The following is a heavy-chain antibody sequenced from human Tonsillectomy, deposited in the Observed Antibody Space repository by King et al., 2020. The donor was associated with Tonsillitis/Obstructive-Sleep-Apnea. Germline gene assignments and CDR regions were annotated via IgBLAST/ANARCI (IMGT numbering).Heavy chain of an antibody. J-gene: IGHJ5*02. Sequence: VQLVESGAEVKKPGESLKISCKGAGYSFSEYGIAWVRQMPGKGLEWMGSIYLDDPDTRYSPSFQGKVTRSVDKSISTAYLQWSSLKAADTAIYYCARRRDVVVPAAIAGWFDPWGQGTLVTVSS. CDR3: ARRRDVVVPAAIAGWFDP. V-gene: IGHV5-51*01. D-gene: IGHD2-2*02. CDR2: IYLDDPDT. CDR1: GYSFSEYG.